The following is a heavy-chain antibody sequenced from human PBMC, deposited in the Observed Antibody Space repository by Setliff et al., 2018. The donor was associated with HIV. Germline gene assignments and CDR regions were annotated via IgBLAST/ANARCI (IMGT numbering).Heavy chain of an antibody. V-gene: IGHV1-69*10. J-gene: IGHJ6*03. D-gene: IGHD6-19*01. CDR1: GGNFRSYG. CDR2: IIPMSGVP. Sequence: SVKVSCKASGGNFRSYGISWVRQAPGQGLEWMGGIIPMSGVPKYAQKFQGRVTITADKSTSTAYMELSSLRSEDTAVYYCARNPEMAALNYFYYYMDVWAKGPRSPSP. CDR3: ARNPEMAALNYFYYYMDV.